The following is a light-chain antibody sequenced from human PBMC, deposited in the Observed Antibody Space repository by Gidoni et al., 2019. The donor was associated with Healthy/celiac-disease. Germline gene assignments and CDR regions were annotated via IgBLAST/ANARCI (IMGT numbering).Light chain of an antibody. CDR3: SSYTSSSTLL. Sequence: QSALTQPASVSGSPGQSITISCTGTSSDVVGYNYVSWYQQHPGKAPKLMIYDVSNRPSGVSNRFPGSKSGNTASLTISGLQAEDEADYYCSSYTSSSTLLFGGGTKLTVL. CDR1: SSDVVGYNY. J-gene: IGLJ2*01. CDR2: DVS. V-gene: IGLV2-14*01.